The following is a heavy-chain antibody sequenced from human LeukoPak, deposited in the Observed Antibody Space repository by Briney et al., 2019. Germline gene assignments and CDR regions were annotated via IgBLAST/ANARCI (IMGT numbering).Heavy chain of an antibody. D-gene: IGHD1-1*01. CDR2: ISGSGGST. CDR1: GFIFSSYA. J-gene: IGHJ6*02. V-gene: IGHV3-23*01. CDR3: AKTLHMSPTTISYGLDV. Sequence: GGSLRLSCVGSGFIFSSYAMSWVRPAPGKGLEGVSGISGSGGSTHYADSVKGGFTISRDNTKNTLYLQMNSLRAEDTAIFYCAKTLHMSPTTISYGLDVWGQGITVTVSS.